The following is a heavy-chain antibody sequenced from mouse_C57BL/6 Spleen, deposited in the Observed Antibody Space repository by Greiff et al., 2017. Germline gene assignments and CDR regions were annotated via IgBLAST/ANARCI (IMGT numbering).Heavy chain of an antibody. CDR1: GYSFTDYN. Sequence: VQLQQSGPELVKPGASVKISCKASGYSFTDYNMNWVKQSNGKSLEWIGVINPNYGTTSYNQKFKGKATLTVDQSSSTAYMPLNSLTSEDSAVYYGARVELALYGYVGSMDFWGQGTSVTVSS. V-gene: IGHV1-39*01. CDR3: ARVELALYGYVGSMDF. CDR2: INPNYGTT. J-gene: IGHJ4*01. D-gene: IGHD2-2*01.